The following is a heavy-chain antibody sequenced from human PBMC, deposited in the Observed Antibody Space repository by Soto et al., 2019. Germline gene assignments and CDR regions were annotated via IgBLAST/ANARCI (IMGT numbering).Heavy chain of an antibody. CDR1: GFTFSSYA. CDR3: AKVSLRYFDWLPRFDP. Sequence: VQLLESGGGLVQPGWSLRLSCAASGFTFSSYAMSWVRQAPGKGLEWVSAISGSGGSTYYADSVKGRFTISRDNSKNTLYLQMNSLRAEDTAVYYCAKVSLRYFDWLPRFDPWGQGTLVTVSS. CDR2: ISGSGGST. D-gene: IGHD3-9*01. V-gene: IGHV3-23*01. J-gene: IGHJ5*02.